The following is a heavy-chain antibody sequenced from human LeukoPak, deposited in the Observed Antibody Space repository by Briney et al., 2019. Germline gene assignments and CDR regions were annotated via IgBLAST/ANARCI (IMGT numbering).Heavy chain of an antibody. CDR1: GGSFSGYY. CDR3: ARGRCLRY. CDR2: INHRGST. J-gene: IGHJ4*02. Sequence: SETLSLTCAVYGGSFSGYYWSWIRQPPGKGLEWIGEINHRGSTNYSPSLKSRVTISVDTSKNQFSLKLTSATAADTAVYYCARGRCLRYWGQGTLVTVSS. V-gene: IGHV4-34*01. D-gene: IGHD2-8*01.